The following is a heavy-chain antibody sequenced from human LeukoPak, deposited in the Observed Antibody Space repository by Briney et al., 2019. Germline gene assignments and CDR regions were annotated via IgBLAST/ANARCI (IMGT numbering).Heavy chain of an antibody. Sequence: SETLSLTCTVSGGSISSSSYFWGWLRQPPGTGLEWIGSIYYSGSTYYNPSLKSRVTISVDTSKNQSSLKLSSVTAADTAVYYCARGVSARFDPWGQGTLVTVSS. CDR2: IYYSGST. J-gene: IGHJ5*02. CDR3: ARGVSARFDP. V-gene: IGHV4-39*07. CDR1: GGSISSSSYF.